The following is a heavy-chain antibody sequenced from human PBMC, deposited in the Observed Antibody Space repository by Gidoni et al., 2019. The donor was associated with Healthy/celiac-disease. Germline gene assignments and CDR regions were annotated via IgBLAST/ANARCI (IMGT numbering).Heavy chain of an antibody. Sequence: QVQLVQSGAEGKKPGSSVKVSCKASGGTLRSYAISWVRQAPGQGLEWMGGIIPIFGTANYAQKFQGRVTITADESTSTAYMELSSLRSEDTAVYYCALGKRNYYYYYGMDVWGQGTTVTVSS. CDR2: IIPIFGTA. J-gene: IGHJ6*02. V-gene: IGHV1-69*01. D-gene: IGHD3-16*01. CDR3: ALGKRNYYYYYGMDV. CDR1: GGTLRSYA.